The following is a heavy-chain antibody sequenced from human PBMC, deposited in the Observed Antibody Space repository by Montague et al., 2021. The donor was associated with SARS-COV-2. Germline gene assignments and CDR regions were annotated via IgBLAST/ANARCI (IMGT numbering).Heavy chain of an antibody. CDR1: GFTFNYYV. CDR2: IYSGGSDS. CDR3: ARAGDSAHFYFDS. D-gene: IGHD1-26*01. Sequence: SLRLSLSASGFTFNYYVLSWVRQAPGKGLEWVSVIYSGGSDSYFADSVKGRFTVSRDNSKSTHYLHMHSLGVDDTAVYYCARAGDSAHFYFDSWGQGTLVTVSS. V-gene: IGHV3-23*03. J-gene: IGHJ4*02.